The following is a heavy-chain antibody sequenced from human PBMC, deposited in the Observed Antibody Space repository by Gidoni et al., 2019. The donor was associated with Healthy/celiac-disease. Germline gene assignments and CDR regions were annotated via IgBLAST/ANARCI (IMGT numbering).Heavy chain of an antibody. V-gene: IGHV4-34*01. J-gene: IGHJ6*02. CDR2: INHSGST. CDR1: GGSFSGYY. CDR3: ARVGNGGNYHYYYGMDV. D-gene: IGHD2-21*02. Sequence: QVQLQQWGAGLLKPSETLSLTCAVYGGSFSGYYWSWIRQPPGKGLEWIGEINHSGSTNYNPSLKSRVTISVDTSKNQFSLKLSSVTAADTAVYYCARVGNGGNYHYYYGMDVWGQGTTVTVSS.